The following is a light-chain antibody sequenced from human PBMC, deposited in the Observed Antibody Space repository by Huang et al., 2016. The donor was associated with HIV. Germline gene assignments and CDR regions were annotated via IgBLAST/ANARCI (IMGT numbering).Light chain of an antibody. Sequence: EIVLTQSPATLSLSPGERATLSCRASQSVSSYLAWYQQKPCQAPRLLIYDASNRATGIPARFRGSGSGTDFTLTISSLESEDFAVYYCQQRSNWPRFTFGPGTKVDIK. J-gene: IGKJ3*01. CDR2: DAS. V-gene: IGKV3-11*01. CDR1: QSVSSY. CDR3: QQRSNWPRFT.